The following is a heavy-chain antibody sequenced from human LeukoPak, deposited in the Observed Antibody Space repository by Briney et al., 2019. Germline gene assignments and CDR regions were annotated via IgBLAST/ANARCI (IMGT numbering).Heavy chain of an antibody. J-gene: IGHJ4*02. V-gene: IGHV3-64*01. Sequence: PGGSLRLSCAASGFTFSSYAMHWVRQAPGKGLEYVSAISSNGGSTYYANSVRGRFTISRDNSKNTLYLQMGSLRAEDMAVYYCTREIRDGYNTYYFDYWGQGTLVTVSS. CDR3: TREIRDGYNTYYFDY. D-gene: IGHD5-24*01. CDR2: ISSNGGST. CDR1: GFTFSSYA.